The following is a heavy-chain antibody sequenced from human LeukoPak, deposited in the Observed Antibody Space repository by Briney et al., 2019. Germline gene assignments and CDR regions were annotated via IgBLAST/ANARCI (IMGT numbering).Heavy chain of an antibody. Sequence: PSETLSLTCTVSGGSISSYYWSWIRQPPGKGLEWIGYIYYSGSTYYNPSLKSRVTISVDTSKNQFSLKLSSVTAADTAVYYCARATGYSSSWHYFDYWGQGTLVTVSS. J-gene: IGHJ4*02. V-gene: IGHV4-59*12. D-gene: IGHD6-13*01. CDR1: GGSISSYY. CDR2: IYYSGST. CDR3: ARATGYSSSWHYFDY.